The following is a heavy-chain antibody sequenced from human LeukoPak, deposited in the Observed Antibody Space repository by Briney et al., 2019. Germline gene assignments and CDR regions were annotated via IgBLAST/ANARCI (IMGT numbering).Heavy chain of an antibody. CDR3: ARHRGDNSNPRYYFYYMDV. D-gene: IGHD4-11*01. CDR2: MYHRGGT. Sequence: SETLSLTCSVSGHSISSGYYWGWIRQPPGKGLEWIGTMYHRGGTYYNPSLKSRVSMSGDTSKNHFSLELSSVIAADAAVYYCARHRGDNSNPRYYFYYMDVWGKGTTVTVSS. V-gene: IGHV4-38-2*01. CDR1: GHSISSGYY. J-gene: IGHJ6*03.